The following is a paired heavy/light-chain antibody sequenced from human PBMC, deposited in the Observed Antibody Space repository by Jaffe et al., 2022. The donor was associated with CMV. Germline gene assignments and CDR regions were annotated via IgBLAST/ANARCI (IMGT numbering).Light chain of an antibody. CDR1: QSVSSN. Sequence: EIVMTQSPATLSVSPGERATLSCRASQSVSSNLAWYQQKPGQAPRLLIYGASTRATGIPARFSGSGSGTEFTLTISSLQSEDFAVYYCQQYNNWPPGLTFGGGTKVEIK. V-gene: IGKV3-15*01. CDR2: GAS. CDR3: QQYNNWPPGLT. J-gene: IGKJ4*01.
Heavy chain of an antibody. V-gene: IGHV3-30*18. D-gene: IGHD3-16*02. CDR1: GFTFSSYG. J-gene: IGHJ4*02. CDR2: ISYDGSNK. Sequence: QVQLVESGGGVVQPGRSLRLSCAASGFTFSSYGMHWVRQAPGKGLEWVAVISYDGSNKYYADSVKGRFTISRDNSKNTLYLQMNSLRAEDTAVYYCAKIHSDIYDYVWGSYRYAELFDYWGQGTLVTVSS. CDR3: AKIHSDIYDYVWGSYRYAELFDY.